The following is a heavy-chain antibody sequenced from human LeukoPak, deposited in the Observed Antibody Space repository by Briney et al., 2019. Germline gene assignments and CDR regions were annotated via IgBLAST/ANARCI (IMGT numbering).Heavy chain of an antibody. CDR1: GFTFSNYE. D-gene: IGHD4-23*01. V-gene: IGHV3-48*03. CDR3: ARDTTVGNYWYFDL. Sequence: QPGGSLRLSCAASGFTFSNYEMNWVRQAPGKGLEWISYISASGNPMFYADSVKGRFTISRDNAKNSLYLQMNSLRAEDTAVYYCARDTTVGNYWYFDLWGRGTLVTVSS. J-gene: IGHJ2*01. CDR2: ISASGNPM.